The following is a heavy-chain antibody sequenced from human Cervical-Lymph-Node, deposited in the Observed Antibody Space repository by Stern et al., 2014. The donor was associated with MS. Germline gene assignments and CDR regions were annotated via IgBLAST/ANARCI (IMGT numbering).Heavy chain of an antibody. V-gene: IGHV5-51*01. Sequence: EVQLVESGPEVKRPGESLKIYCQASGYTFTSYWIGWVRQMPGKGLEWIAIIFPGGSDIRYSPSFQGQVTISADKSSSTAYLQWNTLKASDTAIYYCARQRYFDYWGQGTLVTVSS. CDR1: GYTFTSYW. CDR3: ARQRYFDY. J-gene: IGHJ4*02. CDR2: IFPGGSDI.